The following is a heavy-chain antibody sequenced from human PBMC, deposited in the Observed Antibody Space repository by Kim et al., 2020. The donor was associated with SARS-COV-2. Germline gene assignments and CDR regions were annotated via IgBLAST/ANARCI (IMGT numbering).Heavy chain of an antibody. J-gene: IGHJ5*02. CDR2: IDHSGST. CDR1: GGSLSGYY. D-gene: IGHD2-15*01. CDR3: ARIRTYWSGGSCFPSNFDP. Sequence: SETLSLTCAVSGGSLSGYYWSWIRQPPVKGLEWIGQIDHSGSTHYNPSLKSRVTISVDTSKIQFSRKLTSVAAADTAMYYCARIRTYWSGGSCFPSNFDPWGQGTPVSLPP. V-gene: IGHV4-34*01.